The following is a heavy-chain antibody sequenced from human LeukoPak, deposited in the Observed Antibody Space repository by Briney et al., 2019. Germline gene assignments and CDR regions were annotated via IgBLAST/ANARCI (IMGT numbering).Heavy chain of an antibody. V-gene: IGHV4-34*01. J-gene: IGHJ4*02. CDR3: ARGTGGWLDY. Sequence: SETLSLTCAVYGGSFSGYYWSWIRQPPGKGLEWIGEINHSGSTNYNPSLKSRVTISVDTSKNQFSLKLSSVTAADTAVYYCARGTGGWLDYWGQGTLVTVSS. D-gene: IGHD6-19*01. CDR2: INHSGST. CDR1: GGSFSGYY.